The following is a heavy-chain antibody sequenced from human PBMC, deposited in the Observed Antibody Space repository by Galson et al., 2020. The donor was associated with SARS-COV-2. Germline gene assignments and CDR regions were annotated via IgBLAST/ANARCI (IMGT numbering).Heavy chain of an antibody. CDR1: W. J-gene: IGHJ6*02. Sequence: WMHWVRQAPGKGLVWVSRINSDGSSTSYADSVKGRFTISRDNAKNTLYLQMNSLRAEDTAVYYCARGYSSSWYQWAYYYYGMDVWGQGTTVTVSS. V-gene: IGHV3-74*01. CDR3: ARGYSSSWYQWAYYYYGMDV. D-gene: IGHD6-13*01. CDR2: INSDGSST.